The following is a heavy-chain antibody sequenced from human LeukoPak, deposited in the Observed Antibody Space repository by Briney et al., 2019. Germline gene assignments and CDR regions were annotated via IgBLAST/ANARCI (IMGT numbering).Heavy chain of an antibody. J-gene: IGHJ4*02. CDR1: GFTFSSYS. D-gene: IGHD5-24*01. V-gene: IGHV3-21*01. Sequence: GGSLRLSCAASGFTFSSYSMNWVRQAPGKGLEWISFISSSGRYISYADSVKGRFTISRDNAKNSLYLQMNSLRDEDTAVYYCARDNSFYFDYWGQGTLVTVSS. CDR2: ISSSGRYI. CDR3: ARDNSFYFDY.